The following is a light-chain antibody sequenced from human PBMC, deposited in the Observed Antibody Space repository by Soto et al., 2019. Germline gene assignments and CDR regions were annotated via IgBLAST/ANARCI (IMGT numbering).Light chain of an antibody. CDR1: QSISSY. J-gene: IGKJ5*01. V-gene: IGKV3-11*01. CDR3: QQYKA. CDR2: DAS. Sequence: EIVLTQSPATLSLSPGERATLSCRASQSISSYLAWYQQKPGQAPRLLIYDASTRATGIPARFSGSGSGTDFTLTISSLEPEDFAVYYCQQYKAFGQGTRLEIK.